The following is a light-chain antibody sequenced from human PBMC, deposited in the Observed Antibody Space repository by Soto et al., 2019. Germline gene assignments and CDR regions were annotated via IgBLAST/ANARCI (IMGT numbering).Light chain of an antibody. CDR2: END. CDR1: SPNPGNDY. CDR3: GTWDSSLSIFV. J-gene: IGLJ1*01. V-gene: IGLV1-51*02. Sequence: TQAPPVTAAPRRGVTMTCLVGSPNPGNDYVSWHQQLPGTAPKLLIYENDKRPSGIPDRFPGSKSGTSATLGITGLQTGDEADYYCGTWDSSLSIFVFGTGTKVTVL.